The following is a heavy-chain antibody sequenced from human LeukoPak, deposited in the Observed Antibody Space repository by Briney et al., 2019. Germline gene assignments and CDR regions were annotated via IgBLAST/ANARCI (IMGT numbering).Heavy chain of an antibody. CDR2: MNPNSGNT. J-gene: IGHJ6*03. CDR3: ARVEAYYYDSSGRWGYYYYYMDV. V-gene: IGHV1-8*01. Sequence: GSSVKVSCKASGYTFTSYDINWVRQATGQGLEWMGWMNPNSGNTGYAQKFQGRVTMTRNTSISTAYMELSSLRSEDTAVYYCARVEAYYYDSSGRWGYYYYYMDVWGKGTTVTISS. CDR1: GYTFTSYD. D-gene: IGHD3-22*01.